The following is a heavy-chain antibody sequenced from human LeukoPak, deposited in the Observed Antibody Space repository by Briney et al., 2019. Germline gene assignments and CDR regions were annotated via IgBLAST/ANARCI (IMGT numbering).Heavy chain of an antibody. J-gene: IGHJ4*02. V-gene: IGHV4-30-2*01. CDR2: IYHSGST. CDR1: GGSISSGGYS. Sequence: SPTLSLTCAVSGGSISSGGYSWSWIRQPPGKGLEWIGYIYHSGSTYYNPSLKSRVTISVDRSKNQFSLKLSSVTAADTAVYYCARVRYGDYVFDYWGQGTLVTVSS. D-gene: IGHD4-17*01. CDR3: ARVRYGDYVFDY.